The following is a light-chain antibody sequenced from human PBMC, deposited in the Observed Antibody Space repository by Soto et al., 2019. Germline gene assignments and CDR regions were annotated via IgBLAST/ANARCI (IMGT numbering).Light chain of an antibody. CDR2: GAS. J-gene: IGKJ3*01. CDR3: QKYDRAPFT. CDR1: QGISNY. V-gene: IGKV1-27*01. Sequence: DIQITQSPSSLSAYLGDRVTITCRASQGISNYLAWYQQKPGRLPKLLLFGASTLQSGVPARFSGSGSGTLFTLTINGXLPEDVATYYCQKYDRAPFTFGPGTKVDIK.